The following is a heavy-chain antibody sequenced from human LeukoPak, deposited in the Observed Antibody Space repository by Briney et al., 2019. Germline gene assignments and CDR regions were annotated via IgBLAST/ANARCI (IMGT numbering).Heavy chain of an antibody. CDR2: IIPIFGTA. CDR1: GGTFSSNA. D-gene: IGHD2-2*02. CDR3: ARSALYCSSTSCYTGAGYDAFDI. J-gene: IGHJ3*02. V-gene: IGHV1-69*05. Sequence: ASVKVSCKASGGTFSSNAISWVRQAPGQGLEWVGGIIPIFGTANYAQKLQGRVTITTDESTSTAYMQLSSLKSEDTAVYYCARSALYCSSTSCYTGAGYDAFDIWGQGTMVTVSS.